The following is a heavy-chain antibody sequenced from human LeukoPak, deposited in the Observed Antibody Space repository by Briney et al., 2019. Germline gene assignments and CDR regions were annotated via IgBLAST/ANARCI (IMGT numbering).Heavy chain of an antibody. J-gene: IGHJ4*02. Sequence: GGSLRLSCAASGFTFSSYAMHWVRQAPGKGLEWVSSMSGSGGSTYYADSVKGRFTISRDNSKNTLYLQMNNLRAEDTALYYCAKNQGQWLVPVDYWGQGTLVTVSS. V-gene: IGHV3-23*01. D-gene: IGHD6-19*01. CDR1: GFTFSSYA. CDR3: AKNQGQWLVPVDY. CDR2: MSGSGGST.